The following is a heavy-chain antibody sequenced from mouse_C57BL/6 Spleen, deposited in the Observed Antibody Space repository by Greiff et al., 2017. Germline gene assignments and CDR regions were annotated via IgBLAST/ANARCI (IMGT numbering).Heavy chain of an antibody. CDR3: ARSSYYGSSSYAMDY. CDR1: GYAFTNYL. J-gene: IGHJ4*01. Sequence: QVQLQQSGAELVRPGTSVKVSCKASGYAFTNYLIEWVKQRPGQGLEWIGVINPGSGGTNYNEKFKGKATLTADKSSSTAYMQLSSLTAEDSAVYFCARSSYYGSSSYAMDYWGQGTSVTVSS. CDR2: INPGSGGT. V-gene: IGHV1-54*01. D-gene: IGHD1-1*01.